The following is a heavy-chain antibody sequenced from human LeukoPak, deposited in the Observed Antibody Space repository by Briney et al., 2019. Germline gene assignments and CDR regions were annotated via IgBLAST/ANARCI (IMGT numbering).Heavy chain of an antibody. CDR2: INANSGDT. CDR3: AREISGYSDY. Sequence: GASVKVSCKASGYTFTGYYMHWVRQAPGQGLEWMGWINANSGDTKYAQKFQGRVTMPRDTSISTAYMELSRLRSDDTAMYYCAREISGYSDYWGQGTLVTVSS. V-gene: IGHV1-2*02. D-gene: IGHD3-22*01. J-gene: IGHJ4*02. CDR1: GYTFTGYY.